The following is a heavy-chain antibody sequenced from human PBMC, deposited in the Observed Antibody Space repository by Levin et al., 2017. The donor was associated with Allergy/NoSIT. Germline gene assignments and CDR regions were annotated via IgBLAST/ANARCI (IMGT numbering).Heavy chain of an antibody. CDR2: TSSDGSDK. Sequence: TGGSLRLSCAASGFTFSSYAMHWVRQAPGKGLEWVTLTSSDGSDKDYADSVQGRFTISRDNSKNTLFLQMNSLRPEDTAVYYCAKDRQQWLVRIFDSWGQGTLVTVSS. CDR3: AKDRQQWLVRIFDS. V-gene: IGHV3-30*18. D-gene: IGHD6-19*01. J-gene: IGHJ4*02. CDR1: GFTFSSYA.